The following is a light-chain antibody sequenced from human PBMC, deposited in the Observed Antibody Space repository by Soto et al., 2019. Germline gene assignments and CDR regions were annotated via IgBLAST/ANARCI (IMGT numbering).Light chain of an antibody. CDR3: QQSYSTPPT. Sequence: DIQMTQSPSSLSASVGDRVTITCRASQSISSYLNWYQQKPGKAPKLLIYAASSLQSGVPSRFSGSGSGTDFTLTISSLQPEDFATYYCQQSYSTPPTFGQGTKVLIK. CDR1: QSISSY. V-gene: IGKV1-39*01. CDR2: AAS. J-gene: IGKJ1*01.